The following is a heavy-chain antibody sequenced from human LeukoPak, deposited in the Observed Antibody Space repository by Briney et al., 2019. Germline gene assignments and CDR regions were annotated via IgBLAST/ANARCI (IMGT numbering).Heavy chain of an antibody. CDR3: ARGSYYYGSGSYLRWGHYYYGMDV. V-gene: IGHV4-34*01. CDR2: INQSGST. Sequence: SETLSLTCAVYGGSFSGYYWSWIRQPPGKGLEWIGEINQSGSTNYNPSLKSRVTISVDTSKNQFSLKLSSVTAADTAVYYCARGSYYYGSGSYLRWGHYYYGMDVWGQGTTVTVSS. J-gene: IGHJ6*02. D-gene: IGHD3-10*01. CDR1: GGSFSGYY.